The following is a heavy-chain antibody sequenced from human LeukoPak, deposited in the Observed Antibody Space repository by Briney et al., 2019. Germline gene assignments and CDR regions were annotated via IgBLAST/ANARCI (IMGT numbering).Heavy chain of an antibody. CDR3: ARSDRGYYYFYMDV. J-gene: IGHJ6*03. Sequence: SETLSLTCAVSGGSISSYYWSWIRQPPGKGLEWIGHIYYSGSTNYNPSLKSRVTISVDTSKNQFSLKLSSVTAADTAVYYCARSDRGYYYFYMDVWGKGTTVTVSS. D-gene: IGHD1-26*01. CDR1: GGSISSYY. CDR2: IYYSGST. V-gene: IGHV4-59*01.